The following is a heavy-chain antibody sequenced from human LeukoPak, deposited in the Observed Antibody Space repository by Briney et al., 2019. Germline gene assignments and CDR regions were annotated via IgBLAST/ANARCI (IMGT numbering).Heavy chain of an antibody. CDR3: TTEGYGDYGGGAFDI. V-gene: IGHV3-15*01. D-gene: IGHD4-17*01. J-gene: IGHJ3*02. Sequence: GGSLRLSCAASGFTFSNAWMSWVRQAPGKGLEWVGRIKSKTDGGTTDYAAPVKGRFTISRDDSKNTLYLQMNSLKTEDTAVYYCTTEGYGDYGGGAFDIWGQGTMVTVSS. CDR1: GFTFSNAW. CDR2: IKSKTDGGTT.